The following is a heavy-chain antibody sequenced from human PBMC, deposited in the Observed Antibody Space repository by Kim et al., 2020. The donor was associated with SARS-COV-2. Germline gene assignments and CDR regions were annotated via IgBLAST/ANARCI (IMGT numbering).Heavy chain of an antibody. CDR2: IIPILGIA. CDR3: ARDSVYYYGSGSYYKPLDGYYSMDV. V-gene: IGHV1-69*04. Sequence: SVKVSCKASGGTLSSYAISWVRQAPGQGLEWMGRIIPILGIANYAQKFQGRVTITADKSTSTAYMELSSLRSEDTAVYYWARDSVYYYGSGSYYKPLDGYYSMDVWGQGTTVTVSS. CDR1: GGTLSSYA. D-gene: IGHD3-10*01. J-gene: IGHJ6*02.